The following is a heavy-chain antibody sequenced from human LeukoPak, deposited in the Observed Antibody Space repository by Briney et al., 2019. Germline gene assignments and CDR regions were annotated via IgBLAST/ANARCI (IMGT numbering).Heavy chain of an antibody. CDR1: GYTFTIYG. J-gene: IGHJ4*02. CDR2: INPNSGGT. D-gene: IGHD3-16*01. Sequence: GASVTVSCKASGYTFTIYGISWVRQAPGQGLEWMGWINPNSGGTYYVRRFQGRVTMTRDTSISTAYMELNRLRFDDTAVYYCAPGTRTSNLLGGSYYFDYWGQGTLVTVSS. V-gene: IGHV1-2*02. CDR3: APGTRTSNLLGGSYYFDY.